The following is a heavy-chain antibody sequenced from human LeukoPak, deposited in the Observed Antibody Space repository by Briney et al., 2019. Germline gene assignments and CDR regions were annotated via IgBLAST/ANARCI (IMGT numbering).Heavy chain of an antibody. Sequence: HTAGTLCLTCTASGFTISSYSLKWVRQAPGKGLEWVSHISSSSSTKYYAASVQGRFTPTRDNAKNALYLQMNSLRGEDTAVYYCARDQGSVWGQGTLGTVSS. CDR3: ARDQGSV. CDR2: ISSSSSTK. CDR1: GFTISSYS. D-gene: IGHD3-10*01. V-gene: IGHV3-48*01. J-gene: IGHJ4*02.